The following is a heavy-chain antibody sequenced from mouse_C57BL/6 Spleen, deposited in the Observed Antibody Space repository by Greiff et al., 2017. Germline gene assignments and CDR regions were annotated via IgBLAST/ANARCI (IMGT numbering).Heavy chain of an antibody. J-gene: IGHJ2*01. CDR3: AKLGRGNY. V-gene: IGHV5-17*01. CDR1: GFTFSDYG. Sequence: EVKLVESGGGLVKPGGSLKLSCAASGFTFSDYGMHLVRQAPEKGLVWVAYISSGSSTIYYADTVKGRFTISRDNAKNTLFLQMTSLRAEDTAMYYCAKLGRGNYWGQGTTLTVSS. CDR2: ISSGSSTI. D-gene: IGHD4-1*01.